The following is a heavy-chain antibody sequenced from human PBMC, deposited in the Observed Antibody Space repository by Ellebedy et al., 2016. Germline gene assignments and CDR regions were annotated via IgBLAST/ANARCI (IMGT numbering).Heavy chain of an antibody. Sequence: GESLKISXAVSGLLFSTFFMCWVRQAPGKGLEWVATISANGNKRDLADSVQGRFTISRDNFRNTLHLQMNNLRGEDTAVYYCRQGHYADYWGQGTLVTVSS. CDR2: ISANGNKR. CDR3: RQGHYADY. CDR1: GLLFSTFF. J-gene: IGHJ4*02. D-gene: IGHD2-2*01. V-gene: IGHV3-23*01.